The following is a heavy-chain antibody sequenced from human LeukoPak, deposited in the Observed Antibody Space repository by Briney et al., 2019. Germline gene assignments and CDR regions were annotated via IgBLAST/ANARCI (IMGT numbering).Heavy chain of an antibody. CDR1: GGSFSGYY. CDR3: ARVGRRGYRVNNWFDP. D-gene: IGHD5-18*01. Sequence: ETLSLTCAVYGGSFSGYYWSWIRQPPGKGLEWMGEINHSGSTNYNPSLKSRVTISVDTSKNQFSLKLSSVTAADTAVYYCARVGRRGYRVNNWFDPWGQGTLVTVSS. V-gene: IGHV4-34*01. J-gene: IGHJ5*02. CDR2: INHSGST.